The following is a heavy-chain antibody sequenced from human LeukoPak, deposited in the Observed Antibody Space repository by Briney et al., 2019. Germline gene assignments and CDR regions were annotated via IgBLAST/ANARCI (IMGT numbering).Heavy chain of an antibody. V-gene: IGHV3-74*01. Sequence: PGGSLRLSCAASGFTFSSYEMNWVRQAPGKGLVWVSRINSDGSSTSYADFVKGRFTISRDNAKNTLYLEMNSLRAEDTAVYYCASFFLGSWYFDLWGRGTLVTVSS. CDR2: INSDGSST. D-gene: IGHD7-27*01. CDR1: GFTFSSYE. CDR3: ASFFLGSWYFDL. J-gene: IGHJ2*01.